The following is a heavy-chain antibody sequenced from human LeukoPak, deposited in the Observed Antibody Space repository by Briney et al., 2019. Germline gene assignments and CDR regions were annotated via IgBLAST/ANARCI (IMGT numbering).Heavy chain of an antibody. V-gene: IGHV4-39*07. Sequence: PSETLSLTCTVSGGSISSSSYYWGWIRQPPGKGLEWIGSIYYSGSTYYNPSLKSRVTISVDTSKNQFSLKLSSVTAADTAVYYCARHPHITMVRGVIIAPNYYYMDVWGKGTTVTVSS. CDR2: IYYSGST. CDR1: GGSISSSSYY. CDR3: ARHPHITMVRGVIIAPNYYYMDV. D-gene: IGHD3-10*01. J-gene: IGHJ6*03.